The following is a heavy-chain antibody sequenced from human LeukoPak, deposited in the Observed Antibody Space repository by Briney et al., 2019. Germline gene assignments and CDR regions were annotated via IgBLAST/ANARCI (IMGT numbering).Heavy chain of an antibody. CDR2: IIPIFGTE. V-gene: IGHV1-69*05. CDR1: VGTFISCA. J-gene: IGHJ4*02. Sequence: SVKVSFKASVGTFISCAISWVRQAPGQGLEWMGRIIPIFGTENYAQKFQGRVTINTDESTSTAYMELSSLRSEDTAVYYCASGLVVAAKGHPDYWGQGTLVTVSS. D-gene: IGHD2-15*01. CDR3: ASGLVVAAKGHPDY.